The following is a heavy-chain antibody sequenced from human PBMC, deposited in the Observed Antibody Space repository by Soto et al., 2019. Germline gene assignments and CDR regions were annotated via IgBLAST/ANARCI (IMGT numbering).Heavy chain of an antibody. Sequence: ASVKVSCKASGYTFTGYYMHWVRQAPGQGLEWMGWINPNSGGTNYAQKFQGWVTMTRDTSISTAYMELSRLRSDDTAVYYCARGHDYIWGSYRHYYYHMDVWGKGTTVTVSS. CDR1: GYTFTGYY. CDR3: ARGHDYIWGSYRHYYYHMDV. V-gene: IGHV1-2*04. J-gene: IGHJ6*03. CDR2: INPNSGGT. D-gene: IGHD3-16*02.